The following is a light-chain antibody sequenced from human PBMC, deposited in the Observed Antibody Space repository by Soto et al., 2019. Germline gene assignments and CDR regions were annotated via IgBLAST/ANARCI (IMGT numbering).Light chain of an antibody. Sequence: DIQLTQSPSSLSASVGDKVTITCRASQSIRSYLNWVQQKPGKAPKLLIYDASSLQTGVPSRFSGSGSGTDFSLTISSLQPEDFATYYCQQYYSTPTWTFGQGTKVDIK. CDR1: QSIRSY. V-gene: IGKV1-39*01. J-gene: IGKJ1*01. CDR3: QQYYSTPTWT. CDR2: DAS.